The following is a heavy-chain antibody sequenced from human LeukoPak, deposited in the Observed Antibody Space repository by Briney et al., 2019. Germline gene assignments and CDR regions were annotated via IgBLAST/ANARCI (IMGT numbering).Heavy chain of an antibody. V-gene: IGHV3-11*01. Sequence: GGSLRLSCAASGFTFSDYYMSWVRQAPGKGLEWVSYISSSSSTIYYADSVKGRFTISRDNAKNSLYLQMNSLRAEDTAVHYCARVADYCSSTSCGMDVWGQGPTVSVSS. CDR3: ARVADYCSSTSCGMDV. CDR2: ISSSSSTI. CDR1: GFTFSDYY. J-gene: IGHJ6*01. D-gene: IGHD2-2*01.